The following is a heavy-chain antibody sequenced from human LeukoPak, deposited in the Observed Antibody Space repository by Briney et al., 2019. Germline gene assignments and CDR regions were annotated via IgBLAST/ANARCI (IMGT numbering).Heavy chain of an antibody. J-gene: IGHJ4*02. Sequence: SETLSLTCAVSGYSISSGYYWGWIRQPPGKGLEWIGSIYHSGSTYYNPSLKSRVTISVDTFKNQFSLKLSSVTAADTAVYYCARIYCGGDCYSDYWGQGTLVTVSS. D-gene: IGHD2-21*01. CDR2: IYHSGST. V-gene: IGHV4-38-2*01. CDR3: ARIYCGGDCYSDY. CDR1: GYSISSGYY.